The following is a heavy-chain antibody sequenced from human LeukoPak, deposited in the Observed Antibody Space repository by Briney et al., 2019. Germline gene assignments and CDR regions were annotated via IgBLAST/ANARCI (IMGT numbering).Heavy chain of an antibody. CDR3: ARDRGYCSSTSCYEVIDY. CDR2: INHSGST. CDR1: GGSFSGYY. Sequence: PSETLSLTCAVCGGSFSGYYWSWIRQPPGKGLEWIGEINHSGSTNYNPSLKSRVTISVDTSKNQFSLKLSSVTAADTAVYYCARDRGYCSSTSCYEVIDYWGQGTLVTVSS. D-gene: IGHD2-2*01. J-gene: IGHJ4*02. V-gene: IGHV4-34*01.